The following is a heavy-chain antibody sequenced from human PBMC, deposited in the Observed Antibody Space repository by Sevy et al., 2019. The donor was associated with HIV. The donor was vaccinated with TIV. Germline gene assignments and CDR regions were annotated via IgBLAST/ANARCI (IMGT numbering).Heavy chain of an antibody. Sequence: SETLSLTCAVYGGSFSSYYWTWIRQSPGKGLEWIGEIYHGGSTNYNPSLKSRVTISIDTSKNQFSLKLDSVTAADTAVYFCARASPIVPSRREEYDLSGHYYFDYWGQGTLVTVSS. CDR2: IYHGGST. D-gene: IGHD3-22*01. CDR1: GGSFSSYY. V-gene: IGHV4-34*01. J-gene: IGHJ4*02. CDR3: ARASPIVPSRREEYDLSGHYYFDY.